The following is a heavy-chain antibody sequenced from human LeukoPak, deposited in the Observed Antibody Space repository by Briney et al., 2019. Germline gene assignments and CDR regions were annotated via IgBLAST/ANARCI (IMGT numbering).Heavy chain of an antibody. CDR2: IYYSGIT. D-gene: IGHD2-21*01. Sequence: SETLSLTCTVSGGSISSSSHYWGWIRQPPGKGLEWIGSIYYSGITYYNPSLKSRVTISSDTSKNQFSLKLTSVTAADTAVYYCARLSPIWWFYWGQGTPVTVSS. CDR3: ARLSPIWWFY. V-gene: IGHV4-39*01. J-gene: IGHJ4*02. CDR1: GGSISSSSHY.